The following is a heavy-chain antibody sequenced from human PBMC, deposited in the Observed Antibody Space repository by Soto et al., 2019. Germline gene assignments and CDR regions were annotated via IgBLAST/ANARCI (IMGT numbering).Heavy chain of an antibody. D-gene: IGHD6-13*01. CDR2: ISAYNGNT. J-gene: IGHJ6*02. Sequence: ASVKVSCKASGYTFTSYGISWVRQAPGQGREWMGWISAYNGNTNYAQKLQGRVTMTTDTSTSTAHMELRSLRSDDTAVYYCAGEVPYSSSWYSQYYGMDGWGQGTTVTVSS. CDR3: AGEVPYSSSWYSQYYGMDG. V-gene: IGHV1-18*01. CDR1: GYTFTSYG.